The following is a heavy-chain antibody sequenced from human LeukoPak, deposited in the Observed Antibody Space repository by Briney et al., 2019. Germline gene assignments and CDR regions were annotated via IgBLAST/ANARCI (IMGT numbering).Heavy chain of an antibody. D-gene: IGHD3-22*01. CDR3: AMGRYDSSGYEGAYFDY. CDR1: GGTFSSYA. CDR2: IIPIFGTA. V-gene: IGHV1-69*05. J-gene: IGHJ4*02. Sequence: SVKVSCKASGGTFSSYAISWVRQAPGQGLEWMGGIIPIFGTANYAQKFQGRVTITTDESTSTAYMELSSLRSENTAVYYCAMGRYDSSGYEGAYFDYWGQGTLVTVSS.